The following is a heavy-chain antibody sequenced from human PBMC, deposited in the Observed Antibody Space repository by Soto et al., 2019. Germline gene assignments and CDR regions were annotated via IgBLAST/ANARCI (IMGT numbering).Heavy chain of an antibody. CDR1: GGSISSYY. J-gene: IGHJ3*02. CDR2: IYYSGST. V-gene: IGHV4-59*01. CDR3: AKGMGIAAAGDAFDI. Sequence: QVQLQESGPGLVKPSATLSLTCTVSGGSISSYYWSWIRQPPGKGLEWLGYIYYSGSTNYNPSLKSRGIISVDTSKNQFSLKLSSVTAADTAVYYCAKGMGIAAAGDAFDIWGQGTMVTVSS. D-gene: IGHD6-13*01.